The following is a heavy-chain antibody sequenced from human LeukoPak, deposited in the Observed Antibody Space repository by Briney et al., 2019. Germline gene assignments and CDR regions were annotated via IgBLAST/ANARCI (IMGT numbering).Heavy chain of an antibody. D-gene: IGHD1-26*01. CDR3: ARHVGLYYYYYMDV. CDR1: GGSFSGYY. Sequence: SETLSLTCAVYGGSFSGYYWSWIRQPPGKGLEWLGEINHSGSTNYNPSLKSRVTISVDTSKNQFSLKLSSVTAADTAVYYCARHVGLYYYYYMDVWGKGTTVTISS. V-gene: IGHV4-34*01. J-gene: IGHJ6*03. CDR2: INHSGST.